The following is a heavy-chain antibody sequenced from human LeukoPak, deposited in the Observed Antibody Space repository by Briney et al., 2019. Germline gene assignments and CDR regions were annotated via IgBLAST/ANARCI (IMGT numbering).Heavy chain of an antibody. Sequence: PGGSLRLSCAASGFTFSSYWMSWVRQAPGKGLEWVANIKQDGSEKHYVDSVKGRFTISRDNAKNSLYLQMNSLRAEDTAVYYCARRGSGWYNWFDPWGQGTLVTVSS. J-gene: IGHJ5*02. D-gene: IGHD6-19*01. CDR3: ARRGSGWYNWFDP. V-gene: IGHV3-7*01. CDR1: GFTFSSYW. CDR2: IKQDGSEK.